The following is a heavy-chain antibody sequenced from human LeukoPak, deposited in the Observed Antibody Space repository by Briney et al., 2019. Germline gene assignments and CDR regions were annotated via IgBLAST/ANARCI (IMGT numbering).Heavy chain of an antibody. D-gene: IGHD3-9*01. CDR3: ARGSRYFDPFDY. Sequence: PSETLSLTCTVSGGSISSYYWSWIRQPAGKGLEWIGRIYTSGSTNYNPSLKSRVTMSVDTSKNQFSLKLSSVTAADTAAYCCARGSRYFDPFDYWGQGTLVTVSS. V-gene: IGHV4-4*07. CDR2: IYTSGST. CDR1: GGSISSYY. J-gene: IGHJ4*02.